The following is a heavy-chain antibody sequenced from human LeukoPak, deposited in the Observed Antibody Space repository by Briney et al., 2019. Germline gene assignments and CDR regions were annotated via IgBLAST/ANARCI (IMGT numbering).Heavy chain of an antibody. J-gene: IGHJ4*02. CDR1: GGSISSGGYY. V-gene: IGHV4-31*03. CDR3: ARGTSHYCSSTSCYSLEFDY. Sequence: SETLSLTCTVSGGSISSGGYYWSWLRQHPGKGLEWIGYIYYSGSTYYNPSLKSRVTISVDTSKNQFSLKLSSVTAADTAVYYCARGTSHYCSSTSCYSLEFDYWGQGTLVTVSS. D-gene: IGHD2-2*02. CDR2: IYYSGST.